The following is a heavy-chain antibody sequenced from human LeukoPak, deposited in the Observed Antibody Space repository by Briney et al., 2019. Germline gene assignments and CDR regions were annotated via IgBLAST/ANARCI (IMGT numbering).Heavy chain of an antibody. D-gene: IGHD3-22*01. CDR2: FSGSGGST. J-gene: IGHJ4*02. CDR3: SKPGTYYYDSNGYPN. V-gene: IGHV3-23*01. Sequence: GGFLRLSCAASGFTFSSYAMSWVRLAPGQGLGLVSAFSGSGGSTYYADSVKGRFTISRDYSKNTLYLQMNSLRAEDTAVYYCSKPGTYYYDSNGYPNWGQGTLVTVSS. CDR1: GFTFSSYA.